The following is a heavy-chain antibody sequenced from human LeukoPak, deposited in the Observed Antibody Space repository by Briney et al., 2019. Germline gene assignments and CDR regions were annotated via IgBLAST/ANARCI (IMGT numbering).Heavy chain of an antibody. J-gene: IGHJ4*02. V-gene: IGHV4-59*01. D-gene: IGHD6-19*01. CDR1: GGSISSYY. CDR3: ARYSSGWYAYYFDY. Sequence: PSETLSLTCTVSGGSISSYYWSWIRQPPGKGLEWIGYIYCSGSTNYNPSLKSRVTISVDTSKNQFSLKLSSVTAADTAVYYCARYSSGWYAYYFDYWGQGTLVTVSS. CDR2: IYCSGST.